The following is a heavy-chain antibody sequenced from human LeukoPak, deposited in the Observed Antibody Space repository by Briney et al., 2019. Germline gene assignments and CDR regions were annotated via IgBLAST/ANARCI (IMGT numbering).Heavy chain of an antibody. D-gene: IGHD1-26*01. CDR2: IYSGGST. V-gene: IGHV3-53*01. Sequence: GGSLRLSCAASGFTVSSNYMSWVRQAPGKGLEWVSVIYSGGSTYYADSVKDRFTISRDNSKNTLYLQMNSLRAEDTAVYYCASSSGSYYYFDYWGQGILVTVSS. CDR1: GFTVSSNY. CDR3: ASSSGSYYYFDY. J-gene: IGHJ4*02.